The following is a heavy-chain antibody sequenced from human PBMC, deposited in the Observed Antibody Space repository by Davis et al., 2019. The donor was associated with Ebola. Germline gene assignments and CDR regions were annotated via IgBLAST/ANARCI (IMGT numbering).Heavy chain of an antibody. CDR3: ARAGFGSTWFDC. Sequence: GESPKTSCAASGFTFRSYDMHRVRQATGKGLEWVSAIGAAGDTYYPVSVKGRFTISRENAKNSLYLQMNSLRAEDTAVYYCARAGFGSTWFDCWGQGILVTVSS. CDR2: IGAAGDT. J-gene: IGHJ5*01. V-gene: IGHV3-13*01. D-gene: IGHD6-13*01. CDR1: GFTFRSYD.